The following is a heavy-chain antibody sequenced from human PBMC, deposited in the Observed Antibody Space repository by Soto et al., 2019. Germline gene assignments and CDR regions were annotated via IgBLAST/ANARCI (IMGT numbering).Heavy chain of an antibody. CDR2: ISASNGNT. V-gene: IGHV1-18*01. CDR3: ARSGRSWNLREFDY. J-gene: IGHJ4*02. Sequence: QVQLVQSGAEVKKPGASVKVSCKASGYTFATYGFSWVRQAPGQGLEWMGWISASNGNTNYAQKLRGRVTMTTDTSTSTAYMELRSLRSDDTAGFYCARSGRSWNLREFDYWGQGTLVTVSS. D-gene: IGHD6-13*01. CDR1: GYTFATYG.